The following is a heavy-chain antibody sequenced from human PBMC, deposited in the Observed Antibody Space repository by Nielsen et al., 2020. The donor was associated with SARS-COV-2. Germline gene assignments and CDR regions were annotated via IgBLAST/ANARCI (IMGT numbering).Heavy chain of an antibody. V-gene: IGHV5-10-1*01. CDR2: IDPSDSYT. J-gene: IGHJ6*02. D-gene: IGHD6-13*01. CDR3: ARLGGGIAAAGAYYYYGMDV. Sequence: VRQMPGKGLEWMGRIDPSDSYTNHSPSFQGHVTISADKSISTAYLQWSSLKASDTAMYYCARLGGGIAAAGAYYYYGMDVWGQGTTVTVSS.